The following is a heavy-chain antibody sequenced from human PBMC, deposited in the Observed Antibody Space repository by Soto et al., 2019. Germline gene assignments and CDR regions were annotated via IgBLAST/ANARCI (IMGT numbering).Heavy chain of an antibody. CDR2: IIPIFGTA. Sequence: SVKVSCKASGGTFSSYAISWVRQAPGQGLEWMGGIIPIFGTANYAQKFQGRVTITADESTSTAYMELSSLRSEDTAVYYCARVPGGYRYYYGMDVWGQGTTVTVSS. J-gene: IGHJ6*02. D-gene: IGHD6-25*01. CDR1: GGTFSSYA. V-gene: IGHV1-69*13. CDR3: ARVPGGYRYYYGMDV.